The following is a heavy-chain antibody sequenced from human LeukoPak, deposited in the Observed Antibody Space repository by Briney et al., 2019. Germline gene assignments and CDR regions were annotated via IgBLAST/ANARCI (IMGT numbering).Heavy chain of an antibody. D-gene: IGHD3-16*01. CDR3: ARGGGLDV. CDR2: INHNGNVN. CDR1: GLTGSHNY. V-gene: IGHV3-7*03. Sequence: GGSLRLSCAASGLTGSHNYVSWARQAPGKGLEWVASINHNGNVNYYVDSVKGRFTISRDNAKNSLYLQMSNLRAEDTAVYFCARGGGLDVWGQGATVTVSS. J-gene: IGHJ6*02.